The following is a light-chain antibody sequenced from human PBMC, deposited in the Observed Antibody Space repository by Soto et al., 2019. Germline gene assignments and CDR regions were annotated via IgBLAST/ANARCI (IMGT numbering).Light chain of an antibody. J-gene: IGLJ1*01. V-gene: IGLV2-14*01. CDR2: DVS. Sequence: QSALTQPASVSGSPGQSIIISCTGTSNDVGGYNYVSWYQQYPDKAPTLIIYDVSNRPSGVSTRFSGSKSGNRASLTISGLQAEDEADYYCSSYTTTTTSCVFGTGTKLTVL. CDR3: SSYTTTTTSCV. CDR1: SNDVGGYNY.